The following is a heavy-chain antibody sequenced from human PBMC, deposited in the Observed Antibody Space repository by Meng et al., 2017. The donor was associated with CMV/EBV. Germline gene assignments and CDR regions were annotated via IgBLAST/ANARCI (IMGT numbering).Heavy chain of an antibody. D-gene: IGHD2-2*02. CDR3: NAAIGDYASDH. V-gene: IGHV3-73*01. CDR2: IRSKANSYAT. CDR1: GFTFSGSA. J-gene: IGHJ4*02. Sequence: GGSLRLSWAASGFTFSGSAMHWVRQASGKGLGWVGRIRSKANSYATAYAASVKGRFTISRDDSKNTAYLQMNSLKTEDTAVYYCNAAIGDYASDHWGQGTLVTVSS.